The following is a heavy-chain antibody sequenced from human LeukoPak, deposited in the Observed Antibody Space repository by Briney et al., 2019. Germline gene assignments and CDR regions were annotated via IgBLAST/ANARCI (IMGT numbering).Heavy chain of an antibody. J-gene: IGHJ1*01. CDR3: ASHNSSSWYGYFQH. V-gene: IGHV1-69*13. CDR2: IIPIFGTA. Sequence: ASVKVSCKASGGTFSSYDIGWVRQAPGQGLEWMGGIIPIFGTANYTQKFQGRVTITADESTSTAYMELSSLRSEDTAVYYCASHNSSSWYGYFQHWGQGTLVTVSS. CDR1: GGTFSSYD. D-gene: IGHD6-13*01.